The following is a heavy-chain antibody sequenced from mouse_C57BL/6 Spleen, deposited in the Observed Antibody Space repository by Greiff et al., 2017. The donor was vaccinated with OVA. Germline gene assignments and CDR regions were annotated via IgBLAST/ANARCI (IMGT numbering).Heavy chain of an antibody. CDR3: ARFITTVVGPPYYAIDY. D-gene: IGHD1-1*01. CDR1: GYTFTSYW. Sequence: QVHVKQSGAELVMPGASVKLSCKASGYTFTSYWLHWVKQRPGPGLAWIGEIDPSDSYPNYNQKFKGKSTLSVAKSSSTAYIQLSSLTSEDSAVYYCARFITTVVGPPYYAIDYWGQGTSVTVSS. CDR2: IDPSDSYP. V-gene: IGHV1-69*01. J-gene: IGHJ4*01.